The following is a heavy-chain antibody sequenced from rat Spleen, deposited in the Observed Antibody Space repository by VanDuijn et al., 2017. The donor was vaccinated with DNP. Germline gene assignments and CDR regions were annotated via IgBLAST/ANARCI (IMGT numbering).Heavy chain of an antibody. D-gene: IGHD1-4*01. CDR1: GYSITSNY. Sequence: EVQLQESGPGLMKPSQSLSLTCSVTGYSITSNYWGWIRKFPGNKMEWMGYISYSGNTSYNPSLKSRISITRDTSKNQFFLQLSSLTPEDTATYYCARTSGFDYWGQGVMVTVSS. CDR3: ARTSGFDY. V-gene: IGHV3-1*01. J-gene: IGHJ2*01. CDR2: ISYSGNT.